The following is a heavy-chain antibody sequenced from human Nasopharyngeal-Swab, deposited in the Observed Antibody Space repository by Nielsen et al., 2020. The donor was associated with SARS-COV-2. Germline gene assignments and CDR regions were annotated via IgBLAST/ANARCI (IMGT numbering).Heavy chain of an antibody. V-gene: IGHV3-21*01. CDR3: ARDGVARLFDY. Sequence: GRSLRPSCAPSGFTFTSYSMNWVRQAPGKGLEWVSSISSSSSYIYYADSAKGRFTTSRDNAKNSLYLQMNSLRAEDTAVYYCARDGVARLFDYWGQGTLVTVSS. J-gene: IGHJ4*02. CDR1: GFTFTSYS. D-gene: IGHD3-10*01. CDR2: ISSSSSYI.